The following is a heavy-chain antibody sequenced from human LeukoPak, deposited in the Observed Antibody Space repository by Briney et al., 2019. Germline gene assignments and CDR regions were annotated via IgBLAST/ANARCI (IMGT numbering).Heavy chain of an antibody. V-gene: IGHV1-46*01. Sequence: ASVKVSCKASGYTFTNYYIHWVRQAPGQGLEWMGVINPSGGSTSYAQKFQGRVTLTRDMSTSTVYMEVSSLRSEDTAVYYCARDGRYRMSDYDSVRRYYYHFTDVWGKGTTVTVSS. CDR3: ARDGRYRMSDYDSVRRYYYHFTDV. J-gene: IGHJ6*03. CDR2: INPSGGST. D-gene: IGHD5-12*01. CDR1: GYTFTNYY.